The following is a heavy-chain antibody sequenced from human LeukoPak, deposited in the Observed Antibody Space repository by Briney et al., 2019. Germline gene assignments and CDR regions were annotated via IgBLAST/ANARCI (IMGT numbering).Heavy chain of an antibody. V-gene: IGHV1-2*02. Sequence: ASVKVSCKASGYTLTGYYMHWVRQAPGQGLEWMGWINPNSGGTNYAQKFQGRVTMTRDTSISTAYMELSRLRSDDTAVYYCARDLDFWSGYEYYYYGRDVWGQGTTVTVSS. J-gene: IGHJ6*02. CDR2: INPNSGGT. CDR1: GYTLTGYY. D-gene: IGHD3-3*01. CDR3: ARDLDFWSGYEYYYYGRDV.